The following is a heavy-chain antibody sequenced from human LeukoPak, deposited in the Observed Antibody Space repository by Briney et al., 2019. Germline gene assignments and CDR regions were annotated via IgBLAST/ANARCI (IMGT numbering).Heavy chain of an antibody. CDR2: INHSGST. J-gene: IGHJ4*02. CDR1: GGSFSGYY. CDR3: ARESSSWFVDY. Sequence: PSETLSLTCAVYGGSFSGYYWSWIRQPPGKGLEWIGEINHSGSTNYNPSLKSRVTISVDTSKNRFSLKLSSVTAADTAVYYCARESSSWFVDYWGQGTLVTVSS. D-gene: IGHD6-13*01. V-gene: IGHV4-34*01.